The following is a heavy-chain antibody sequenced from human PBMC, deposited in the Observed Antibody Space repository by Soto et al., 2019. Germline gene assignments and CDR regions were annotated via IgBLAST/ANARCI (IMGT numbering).Heavy chain of an antibody. Sequence: SVKVSCKASGGTFSSYAISWVRQAPGQGLEWMGGIIPIFGTANYAQKFQGRVTITADESTSTAYMELSSLRSEDTAVYYCAREQQLAPNWFDPWGQGTLVTVSS. CDR1: GGTFSSYA. CDR2: IIPIFGTA. CDR3: AREQQLAPNWFDP. J-gene: IGHJ5*02. V-gene: IGHV1-69*13. D-gene: IGHD6-13*01.